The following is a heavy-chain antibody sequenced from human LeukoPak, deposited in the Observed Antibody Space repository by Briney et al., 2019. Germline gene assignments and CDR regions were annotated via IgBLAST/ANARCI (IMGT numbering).Heavy chain of an antibody. V-gene: IGHV3-21*01. D-gene: IGHD6-19*01. Sequence: GGSLRLSCAASGFTFSSYSMNWVRQAPGKGLEWVSSISSSSSYIYYADSVKGRFTISRDNAKNSLYLQMNSLRAEDTAVYYCARVRGGQWPYYFDYWGQGTLVTVSS. CDR3: ARVRGGQWPYYFDY. CDR1: GFTFSSYS. CDR2: ISSSSSYI. J-gene: IGHJ4*02.